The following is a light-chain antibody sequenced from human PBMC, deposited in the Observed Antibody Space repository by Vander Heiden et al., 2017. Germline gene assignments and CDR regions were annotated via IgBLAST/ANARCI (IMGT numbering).Light chain of an antibody. Sequence: EIVLTQSPGTLSLSPGERAPLSCRASQSVSSSYLAWYQQQPGQAPRLLIYGASSRATGIPDRFSGSGSGTDFTLTISRLEPEDFAVYYCQQYGSSPVTFGQGTKVEIK. CDR1: QSVSSSY. V-gene: IGKV3-20*01. J-gene: IGKJ1*01. CDR3: QQYGSSPVT. CDR2: GAS.